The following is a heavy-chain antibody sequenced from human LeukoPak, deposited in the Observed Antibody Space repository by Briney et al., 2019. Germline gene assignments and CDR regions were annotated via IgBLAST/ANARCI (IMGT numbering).Heavy chain of an antibody. CDR2: ISSSEITK. CDR3: ARDRVGANTWGYFDY. V-gene: IGHV3-48*03. J-gene: IGHJ4*02. D-gene: IGHD1-26*01. CDR1: GFTFSSYG. Sequence: GGSLRLSCEASGFTFSSYGMTWVRQAPGKGLEWVSYISSSEITKYYADSVKGRFTISRDNAKNSLYLQMDSLRAEDRAVYYCARDRVGANTWGYFDYWGQGTPVTVSS.